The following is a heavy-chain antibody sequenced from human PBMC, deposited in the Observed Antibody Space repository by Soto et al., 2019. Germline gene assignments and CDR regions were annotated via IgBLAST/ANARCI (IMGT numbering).Heavy chain of an antibody. V-gene: IGHV4-4*02. J-gene: IGHJ6*02. D-gene: IGHD1-26*01. CDR1: GGSISSSNW. CDR3: ARGPTTGYYYYYYGMDV. Sequence: SETLSLTCAVSGGSISSSNWWSWVRQPPGKGLEWIGEIYHSGSTNYNPSLKSRVTISVDKSKNQFSLKLSSVTAADTAVYYCARGPTTGYYYYYYGMDVWGQGTTVTV. CDR2: IYHSGST.